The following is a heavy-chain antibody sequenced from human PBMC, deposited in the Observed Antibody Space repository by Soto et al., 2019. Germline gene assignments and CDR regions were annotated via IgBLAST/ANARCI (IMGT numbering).Heavy chain of an antibody. CDR3: AKNFRLLFVVIPYGMDV. D-gene: IGHD2-21*01. J-gene: IGHJ6*02. CDR1: GFTFSGYA. Sequence: QMQLVESGGGVVQPGKSVRLSCAASGFTFSGYAMHWVRQAPGKGLEWVAVISYDESSKYYAEFAKGRFIISRDNSNTTLYLQMNSLRADDTAVYYCAKNFRLLFVVIPYGMDVWGQGATVTVSS. CDR2: ISYDESSK. V-gene: IGHV3-30*18.